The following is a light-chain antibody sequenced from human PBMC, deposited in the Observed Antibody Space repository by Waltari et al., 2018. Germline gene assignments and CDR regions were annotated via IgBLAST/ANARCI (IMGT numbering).Light chain of an antibody. CDR2: DVF. CDR1: SSDGGGFNF. Sequence: QSALTQPASVSGSPGQSISISCTGISSDGGGFNFVSWYQQHPGKAPKLMIYDVFNRPSGVSTRFSGSKSDNAASLAIFGLQAEDEAVYYCSSYTASPPHVVFGGGTKVTVL. V-gene: IGLV2-14*03. CDR3: SSYTASPPHVV. J-gene: IGLJ2*01.